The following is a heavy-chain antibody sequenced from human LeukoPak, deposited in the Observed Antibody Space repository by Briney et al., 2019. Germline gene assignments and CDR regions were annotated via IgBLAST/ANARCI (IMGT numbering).Heavy chain of an antibody. D-gene: IGHD3-22*01. V-gene: IGHV3-7*03. CDR2: IKADGSVR. CDR1: GFTFSTYW. CDR3: ATPLDYYDSSGYHQGGD. J-gene: IGHJ4*02. Sequence: GSLRLSCAASGFTFSTYWMSWVRQAPGEGLEWVANIKADGSVRFYVDSVEGRFTIFRDNAKNSLYLQMNSLRAEDTAVYYCATPLDYYDSSGYHQGGDWGQGTLVTVSS.